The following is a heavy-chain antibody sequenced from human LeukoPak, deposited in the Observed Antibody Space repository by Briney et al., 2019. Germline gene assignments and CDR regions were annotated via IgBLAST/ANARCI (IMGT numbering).Heavy chain of an antibody. D-gene: IGHD1-1*01. CDR2: IKQDGSEK. CDR3: ARLVQLERRRRGYYYYYMDV. J-gene: IGHJ6*03. V-gene: IGHV3-7*01. Sequence: SGGSLRLSCAASGFTFSSYWMSWVRQAPGRGLEWVANIKQDGSEKYYVDSVKGRFTISRDNAKNSLYLQMNSLRAEDTAVYYCARLVQLERRRRGYYYYYMDVWGKGTTVTISS. CDR1: GFTFSSYW.